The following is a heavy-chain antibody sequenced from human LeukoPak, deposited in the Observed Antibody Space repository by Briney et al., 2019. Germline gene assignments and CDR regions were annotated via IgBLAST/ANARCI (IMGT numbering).Heavy chain of an antibody. CDR2: ISSTGGTL. V-gene: IGHV3-48*03. CDR3: ARSQWEVPFDY. D-gene: IGHD1-26*01. J-gene: IGHJ4*02. CDR1: GFTLCSYE. Sequence: GGSLILSCDASGFTLCSYEMTWVRQAPGRGLKYVSYISSTGGTLYYANSVKGRFTISRDNAKNSLYLQMNSLRAEDTAVYYCARSQWEVPFDYWGQGTLVTVSS.